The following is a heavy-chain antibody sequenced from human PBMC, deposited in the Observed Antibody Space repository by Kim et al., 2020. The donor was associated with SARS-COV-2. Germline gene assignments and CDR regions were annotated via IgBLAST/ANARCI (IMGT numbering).Heavy chain of an antibody. Sequence: SETLSLTCTVSGGSISSSSYYWGWIRQPPGKGLEWIGSIYYSGSTYYNPSLKSRVTISVDTSKNQFSLKLSSVTAADTALYYCARGRGSYGYYYYGMDVWGQGTKVTVSS. V-gene: IGHV4-39*01. CDR3: ARGRGSYGYYYYGMDV. CDR1: GGSISSSSYY. D-gene: IGHD5-18*01. CDR2: IYYSGST. J-gene: IGHJ6*02.